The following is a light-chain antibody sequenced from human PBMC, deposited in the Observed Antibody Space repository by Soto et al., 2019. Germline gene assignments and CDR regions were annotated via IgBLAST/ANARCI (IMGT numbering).Light chain of an antibody. V-gene: IGKV3-15*01. J-gene: IGKJ2*01. CDR1: QSVSSN. Sequence: EIVMTQSPATLSVSPGERDTLSCRASQSVSSNLAWYQQKPGQAPRLLIYGASTRATGIPARFSGSGSGTEFNLTNSSLQSEDFAVYYCQQYNNWPYTFGQGTKLEIK. CDR2: GAS. CDR3: QQYNNWPYT.